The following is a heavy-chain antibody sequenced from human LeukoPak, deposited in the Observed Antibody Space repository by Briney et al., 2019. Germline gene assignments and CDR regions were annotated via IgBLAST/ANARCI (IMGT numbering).Heavy chain of an antibody. D-gene: IGHD5-24*01. Sequence: PGGSLRLSCAASGFTFSSYAMSWVRQSPGKGLEWVSAISGSGGNTYSADSVKGRCTISRDNSLQTLFLHMNSLRAEDTAVYYCARESDGYTDDAFDIWGQGTMVTVSS. CDR1: GFTFSSYA. CDR2: ISGSGGNT. J-gene: IGHJ3*02. V-gene: IGHV3-23*01. CDR3: ARESDGYTDDAFDI.